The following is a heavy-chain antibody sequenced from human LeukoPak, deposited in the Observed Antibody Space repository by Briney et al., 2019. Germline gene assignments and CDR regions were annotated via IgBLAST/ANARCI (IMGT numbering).Heavy chain of an antibody. J-gene: IGHJ3*02. Sequence: PGGSLRLSCAGSGFTFSRFSMIWVRQAPGKGLEWVASISSGSHHKYHADSLKGRFTISRDNDKNSLFLQMNSLRAEDTALYYCATRLTADSYEASDIWGKGTMVTVSS. CDR1: GFTFSRFS. V-gene: IGHV3-21*06. CDR2: ISSGSHHK. CDR3: ATRLTADSYEASDI. D-gene: IGHD6-13*01.